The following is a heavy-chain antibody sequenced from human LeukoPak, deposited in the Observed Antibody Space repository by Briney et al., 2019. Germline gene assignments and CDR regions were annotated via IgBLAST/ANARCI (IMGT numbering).Heavy chain of an antibody. Sequence: SETLSLTCTVSGGSISSGDYYWSWIRQPPGKGLEWIGYIYYSGSTYYNPSLKSRVTISVDTSKNQFSLKLSSVTAADTAVYYCARYCSGGSCYSYLDYRGQGTLVTVSS. V-gene: IGHV4-30-4*01. J-gene: IGHJ4*02. D-gene: IGHD2-15*01. CDR1: GGSISSGDYY. CDR3: ARYCSGGSCYSYLDY. CDR2: IYYSGST.